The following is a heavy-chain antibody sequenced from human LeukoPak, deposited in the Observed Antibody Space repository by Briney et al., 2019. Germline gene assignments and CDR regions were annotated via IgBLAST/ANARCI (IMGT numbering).Heavy chain of an antibody. D-gene: IGHD6-19*01. CDR3: ARSSLGIAVAGTLDY. CDR2: INPSGGST. V-gene: IGHV1-46*01. J-gene: IGHJ4*02. Sequence: ASVKVSCKASGYTFTSYYMHWVRQAPGQGLEWMGIINPSGGSTSYAQKFQGRVTMTRDTSTSTVYMELSSLRSEDTAVYYCARSSLGIAVAGTLDYWGQGTLVTVSS. CDR1: GYTFTSYY.